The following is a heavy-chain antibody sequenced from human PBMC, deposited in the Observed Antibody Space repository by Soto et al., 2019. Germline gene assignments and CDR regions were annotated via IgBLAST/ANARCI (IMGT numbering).Heavy chain of an antibody. Sequence: QVQLVQSGAEVKKPGSSVKVSCTASGGTFSSYAISWVRQAPGQGLEWMVGIIPIFGTANYAQKFQGRVTITADKSTSTAYMELSSLRSEDTAVYYCATQGSYGGHPGGFYYYGMDVWGQETTVTVSS. D-gene: IGHD4-17*01. CDR3: ATQGSYGGHPGGFYYYGMDV. V-gene: IGHV1-69*06. CDR1: GGTFSSYA. J-gene: IGHJ6*02. CDR2: IIPIFGTA.